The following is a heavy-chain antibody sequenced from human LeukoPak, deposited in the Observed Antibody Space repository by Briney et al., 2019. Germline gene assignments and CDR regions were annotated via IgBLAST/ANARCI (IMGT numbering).Heavy chain of an antibody. CDR1: GYSFTSYW. V-gene: IGHV5-51*01. D-gene: IGHD3-3*01. CDR2: IYPGDSDT. J-gene: IGHJ6*02. CDR3: ARGADRITIFGVVMRTYGMDV. Sequence: GESLKISCQGSGYSFTSYWIGWVRQMPGKGLEWMGIIYPGDSDTRYSPSFQGQVTISADKSISTAYLQWSSLKASDTAMYYCARGADRITIFGVVMRTYGMDVWGQGTTVTVSS.